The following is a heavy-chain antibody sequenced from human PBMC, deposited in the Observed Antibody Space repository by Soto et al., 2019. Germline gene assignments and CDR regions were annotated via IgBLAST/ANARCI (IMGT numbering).Heavy chain of an antibody. V-gene: IGHV3-30*18. CDR2: ISYDESTT. CDR1: GFSFSRYG. D-gene: IGHD3-22*01. J-gene: IGHJ3*01. CDR3: SKAMIGSYDSDAFDV. Sequence: LRLSCAASGFSFSRYGIHWVRQAPGKGLEWVAVISYDESTTFYADSVKGRFTISRDNSKNTLFLQMNSLRPEDTAVYYCSKAMIGSYDSDAFDVWGQGTMVTVS.